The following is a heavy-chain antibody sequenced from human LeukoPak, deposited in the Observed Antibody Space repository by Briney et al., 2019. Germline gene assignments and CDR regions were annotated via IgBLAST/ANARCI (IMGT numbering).Heavy chain of an antibody. CDR1: GFTFSSYG. J-gene: IGHJ6*02. CDR2: IWYDGSNK. D-gene: IGHD6-13*01. CDR3: AKPAAAGTYYYYYGMDV. V-gene: IGHV3-33*06. Sequence: GRSLRLSCAASGFTFSSYGMHWVRQAPGKGLEWVAVIWYDGSNKYYADSVKGRFTISRDNSKNTLYLQMNSLRADDTAVYYCAKPAAAGTYYYYYGMDVWGQGTTVTVSS.